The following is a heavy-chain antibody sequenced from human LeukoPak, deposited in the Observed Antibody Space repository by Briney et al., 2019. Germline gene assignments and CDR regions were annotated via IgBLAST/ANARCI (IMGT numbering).Heavy chain of an antibody. CDR1: GGSFSGYY. CDR3: ARDSETYYYDSSGYYNWFDP. J-gene: IGHJ5*02. D-gene: IGHD3-22*01. Sequence: SETLSLTCAVYGGSFSGYYWGWIRQPPGKGLEWIGSIYYSGSTYYNPSLKSRVTISVDTSKNQFSLKLSSVTAADTAVYYCARDSETYYYDSSGYYNWFDPWGQGTLVTVSS. CDR2: IYYSGST. V-gene: IGHV4-34*01.